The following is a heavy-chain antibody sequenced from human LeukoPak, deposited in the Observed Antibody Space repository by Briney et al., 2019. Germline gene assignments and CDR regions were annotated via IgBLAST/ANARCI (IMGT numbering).Heavy chain of an antibody. CDR3: TTITMIREHEDY. J-gene: IGHJ4*02. Sequence: GGSLRLSCAASGFTFSKAWMSWVRQAPGKGLEWVGGIKSKTDGGTTDYAAPVKGRFTISRDDSRKKLSLQMNSLKTEDTAVYYCTTITMIREHEDYWGQGTLVTVSS. CDR1: GFTFSKAW. D-gene: IGHD3-10*01. CDR2: IKSKTDGGTT. V-gene: IGHV3-15*01.